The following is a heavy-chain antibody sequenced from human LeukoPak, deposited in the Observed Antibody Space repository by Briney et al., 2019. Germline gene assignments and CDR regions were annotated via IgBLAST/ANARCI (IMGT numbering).Heavy chain of an antibody. Sequence: SETLSLTCTVSGDSISSYYWSWIRQPPGKGLEWIGYIYYGGSTNYNPPLKSRVTISVDTSKNHFSLKLSSVTAADTAVYYCARYSSGWNDAFDIWGQGTMGTLSS. CDR1: GDSISSYY. CDR3: ARYSSGWNDAFDI. V-gene: IGHV4-59*01. D-gene: IGHD6-19*01. J-gene: IGHJ3*02. CDR2: IYYGGST.